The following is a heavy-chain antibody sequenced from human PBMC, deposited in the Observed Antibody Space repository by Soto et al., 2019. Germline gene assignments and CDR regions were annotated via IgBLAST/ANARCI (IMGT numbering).Heavy chain of an antibody. V-gene: IGHV1-8*01. D-gene: IGHD3-10*01. CDR2: MNPNSGNT. Sequence: ASVKVSCKASGYTFTSYDINWVRQATGQGLEWMGWMNPNSGNTGYAQKFQGRVTMTRNTSISTAYMELSSLRSEDTAVYYCARGHYGSGSYYNTEGLWGQGTLVTVS. CDR1: GYTFTSYD. J-gene: IGHJ4*02. CDR3: ARGHYGSGSYYNTEGL.